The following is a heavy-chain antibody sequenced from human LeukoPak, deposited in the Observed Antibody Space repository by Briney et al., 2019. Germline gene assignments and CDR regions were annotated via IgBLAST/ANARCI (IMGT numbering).Heavy chain of an antibody. CDR2: ISGSAGST. CDR1: GFTFSSYG. CDR3: AKARNFDWSFGFDY. V-gene: IGHV3-23*01. D-gene: IGHD3-9*01. Sequence: PGGSLRLSCAASGFTFSSYGMSWVRQAPGKGLEWVSTISGSAGSTYYADSAKGRFTISRDNSKNTLYLQMNSLRAEDTAVYYCAKARNFDWSFGFDYWGQGTLVTVSS. J-gene: IGHJ4*02.